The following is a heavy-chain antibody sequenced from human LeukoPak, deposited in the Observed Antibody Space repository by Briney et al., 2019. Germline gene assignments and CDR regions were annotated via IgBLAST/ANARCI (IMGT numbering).Heavy chain of an antibody. CDR3: ARVYCSGGSCYGSFDY. J-gene: IGHJ4*02. CDR1: GGYY. D-gene: IGHD2-15*01. V-gene: IGHV4-34*01. Sequence: SETLSLTCAVYGGYYWSWIRQPPGEGLEWIGEIHHSGSTNYNPSLKSRVTISVDTSKNQFSLQLSCVSAADTAVYYCARVYCSGGSCYGSFDYWGQGTLVTVSS. CDR2: IHHSGST.